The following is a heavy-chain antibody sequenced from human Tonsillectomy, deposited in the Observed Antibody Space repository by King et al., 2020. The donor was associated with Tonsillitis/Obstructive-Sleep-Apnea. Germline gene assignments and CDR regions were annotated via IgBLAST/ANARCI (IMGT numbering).Heavy chain of an antibody. D-gene: IGHD2-2*01. V-gene: IGHV4-34*01. CDR3: ARVNIVVLQAAMGGGFDY. CDR1: GGSFSGYY. Sequence: VQLQQWGAGLLKPSETLSLTCAVYGGSFSGYYWSWIRQPPGKGLEWIGEINHGGRTNYNPSLKSRVTISVDTSKNQLYLKLSSVTAADTAGYYCARVNIVVLQAAMGGGFDYWGQGTLVTVSS. CDR2: INHGGRT. J-gene: IGHJ4*02.